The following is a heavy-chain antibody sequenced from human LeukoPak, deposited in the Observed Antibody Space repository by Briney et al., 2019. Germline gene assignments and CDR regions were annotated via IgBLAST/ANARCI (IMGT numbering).Heavy chain of an antibody. Sequence: SETLSLTCTVSGGSISNFYWSWIRQPPGKGLEWIGFIFYTGGTNYRSTNYSPSLKSRVTISLDTSKDQFSLSLSAVTAVDSAVYYCARSGYSYGTGYYFDYWGQGTLVTVSS. CDR1: GGSISNFY. V-gene: IGHV4-59*01. D-gene: IGHD5-18*01. J-gene: IGHJ4*02. CDR3: ARSGYSYGTGYYFDY. CDR2: IFYTGGTNYRST.